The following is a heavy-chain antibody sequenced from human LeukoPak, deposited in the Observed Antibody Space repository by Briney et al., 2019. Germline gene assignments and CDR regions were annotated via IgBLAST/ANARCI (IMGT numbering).Heavy chain of an antibody. J-gene: IGHJ4*02. V-gene: IGHV4-31*03. Sequence: SETLSLTCTVSGGSISSGCNYGGWIRQHPGKGLEWIGYIYYSGSTYYNPSLKSRVTISVDTSTNQFSLKLSSVTAADTAVYYCARGIDGYNSYFDYWGQGTLVTVSS. D-gene: IGHD5-24*01. CDR2: IYYSGST. CDR1: GGSISSGCNY. CDR3: ARGIDGYNSYFDY.